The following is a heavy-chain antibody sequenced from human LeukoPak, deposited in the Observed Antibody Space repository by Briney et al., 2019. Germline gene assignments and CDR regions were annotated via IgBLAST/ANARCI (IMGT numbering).Heavy chain of an antibody. Sequence: GGSLRLSCAASGFTFSSYGMHWVRQAPGKGLEWVAVISYDGSNKYYADSVKGRFTISRDNSKNTLYLQMNSLRAEDTAVYYCAKDSLPPTSLLLWFGELLDYFDYWGQGTLVTVSS. J-gene: IGHJ4*02. CDR3: AKDSLPPTSLLLWFGELLDYFDY. CDR2: ISYDGSNK. CDR1: GFTFSSYG. V-gene: IGHV3-30*18. D-gene: IGHD3-10*01.